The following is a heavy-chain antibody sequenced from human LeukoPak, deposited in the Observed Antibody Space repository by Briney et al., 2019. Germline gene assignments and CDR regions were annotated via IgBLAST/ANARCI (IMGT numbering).Heavy chain of an antibody. CDR1: GYTFTGYY. D-gene: IGHD3-10*01. J-gene: IGHJ6*02. CDR2: INPNSGGT. V-gene: IGHV1-2*02. Sequence: ASVKVSCKASGYTFTGYYMHWVRQAPGQGLEWMGWINPNSGGTNYAQKFQGRVTMTRDMSISTAYMELSRLRSDDTAVYYCARTSGDMVRGVIDYYYYGMDVWGQGTTVTVSS. CDR3: ARTSGDMVRGVIDYYYYGMDV.